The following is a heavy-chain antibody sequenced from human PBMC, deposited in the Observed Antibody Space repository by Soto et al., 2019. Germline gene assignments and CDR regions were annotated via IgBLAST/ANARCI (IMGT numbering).Heavy chain of an antibody. CDR1: GASITNSSFY. CDR3: FVPPPRRGYSYGYCDY. D-gene: IGHD5-18*01. Sequence: PSETLSLTCTVSGASITNSSFYWGWVRQPPGKGLEWIGTIYFTGSTYYNPSLKSRVTISSDTSENQISLEMRSVTAADTAVYSCFVPPPRRGYSYGYCDYWGEGRPVTVA. J-gene: IGHJ4*02. CDR2: IYFTGST. V-gene: IGHV4-39*01.